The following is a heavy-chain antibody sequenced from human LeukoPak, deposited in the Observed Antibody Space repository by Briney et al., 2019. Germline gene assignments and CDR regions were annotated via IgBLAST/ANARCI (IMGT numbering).Heavy chain of an antibody. D-gene: IGHD6-13*01. CDR2: ISSSGSTI. CDR3: ARSAAGLDY. CDR1: GFTFSSYE. J-gene: IGHJ4*02. V-gene: IGHV3-48*03. Sequence: GGSLRLSCAASGFTFSSYEMNWVRQAPGKGLEWVSYISSSGSTIYYADSVKGRFTISRDNAKNTLYLQMNSLRVEDTAIYYCARSAAGLDYWGQGTLVTVSS.